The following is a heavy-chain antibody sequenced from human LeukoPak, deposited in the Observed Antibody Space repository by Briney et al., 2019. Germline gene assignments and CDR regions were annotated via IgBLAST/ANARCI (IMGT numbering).Heavy chain of an antibody. CDR3: ASILTVATTGSDAFDI. D-gene: IGHD5-12*01. J-gene: IGHJ3*02. CDR1: GYSISSGYY. CDR2: IHHSGST. Sequence: SETLSLTCAVSGYSISSGYYWGWIRQPPGKGLEWIGSIHHSGSTYYNPSLKSRVTISVDTSKNQFSLKLSSVTAADTAVYYCASILTVATTGSDAFDIWGQGTMVTVSS. V-gene: IGHV4-38-2*01.